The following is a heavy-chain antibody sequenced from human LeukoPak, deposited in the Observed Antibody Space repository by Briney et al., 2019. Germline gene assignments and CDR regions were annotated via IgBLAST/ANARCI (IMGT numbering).Heavy chain of an antibody. Sequence: SETLSLTCTVSGDSLNSGNYYWTWIRQHPGKGLEWIGYIFTSGNTYYNPSLKGRLLTSVDTSKSQFSLRLTSVTAADSAVYYCARATLRGDPFDFWGQGIQVTVSS. CDR2: IFTSGNT. D-gene: IGHD2-21*02. CDR3: ARATLRGDPFDF. CDR1: GDSLNSGNYY. J-gene: IGHJ4*02. V-gene: IGHV4-31*03.